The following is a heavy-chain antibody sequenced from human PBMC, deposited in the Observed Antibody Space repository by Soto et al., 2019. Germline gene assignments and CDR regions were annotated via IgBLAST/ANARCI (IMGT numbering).Heavy chain of an antibody. V-gene: IGHV1-8*01. CDR1: GYTFTSYD. D-gene: IGHD4-17*01. CDR3: ACKTVWGNWFDP. J-gene: IGHJ5*02. CDR2: MNPNSGNT. Sequence: QVQLVQSGAEVKKPGASVKVSCKASGYTFTSYDINWVRQATGQGLEWMGWMNPNSGNTGYAQKFRGRVTMTRNTSISTAYMEVSSLRSEDTAVYYCACKTVWGNWFDPWGQGTLVTVSS.